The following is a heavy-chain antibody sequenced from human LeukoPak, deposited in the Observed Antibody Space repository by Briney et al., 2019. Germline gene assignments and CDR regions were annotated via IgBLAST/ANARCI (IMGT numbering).Heavy chain of an antibody. Sequence: SETLSLTCTVSGDSINNYYWSWIRQPPGKGLEWIGNVNYSGSTYYNPSLKSRATISVDTSKNQFSLKLSSVTAADTAVYYCARDGRYYYAFDIWGQGTMVTVSS. CDR3: ARDGRYYYAFDI. CDR1: GDSINNYY. J-gene: IGHJ3*02. V-gene: IGHV4-59*12. CDR2: VNYSGST. D-gene: IGHD1-26*01.